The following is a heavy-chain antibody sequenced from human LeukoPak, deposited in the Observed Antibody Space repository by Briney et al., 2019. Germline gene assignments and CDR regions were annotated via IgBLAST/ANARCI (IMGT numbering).Heavy chain of an antibody. J-gene: IGHJ4*02. V-gene: IGHV4-61*02. CDR2: IYTSGST. Sequence: SETLSLTCTVSGGSISSGSYYWSWIRQPAAKGLEWIGRIYTSGSTNYNPSLKSRVTISVDTSKNQFSLKLSSVTAADTAVYYCARDGEYYDSSGIDYWGQGTLVTVSS. D-gene: IGHD3-22*01. CDR1: GGSISSGSYY. CDR3: ARDGEYYDSSGIDY.